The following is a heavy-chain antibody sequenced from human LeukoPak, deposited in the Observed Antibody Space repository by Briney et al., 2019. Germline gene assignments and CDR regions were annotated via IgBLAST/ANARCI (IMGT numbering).Heavy chain of an antibody. J-gene: IGHJ4*02. CDR1: GFTFISYA. Sequence: PGGSLRLSCAASGFTFISYAMTWVRQAPGQGLEWVSAISGSAGSTYYADSVKGRFTISRDNSKNTLYLQMNSLRAEDTAVYYCAKVDGSTDFLDYWGQGALVAVSS. CDR3: AKVDGSTDFLDY. CDR2: ISGSAGST. D-gene: IGHD2/OR15-2a*01. V-gene: IGHV3-23*01.